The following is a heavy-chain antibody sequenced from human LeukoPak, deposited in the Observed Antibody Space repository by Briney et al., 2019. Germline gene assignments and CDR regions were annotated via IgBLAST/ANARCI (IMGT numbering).Heavy chain of an antibody. V-gene: IGHV4-59*01. D-gene: IGHD5-12*01. J-gene: IGHJ4*02. Sequence: PSETLSLTCTVSGGSISSYYWSWIRQPPGKGLEWIGYIYYSGSTNYNPSLKSRVTISVDTSKNQFSLMLSSVTAADTAVYYCATPSGYDSSAFDYWGQGTLVTVSS. CDR3: ATPSGYDSSAFDY. CDR1: GGSISSYY. CDR2: IYYSGST.